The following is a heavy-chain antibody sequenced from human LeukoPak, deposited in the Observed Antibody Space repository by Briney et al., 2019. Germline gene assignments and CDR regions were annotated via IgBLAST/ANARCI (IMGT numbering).Heavy chain of an antibody. CDR2: IYYSGST. D-gene: IGHD1-20*01. Sequence: SETLSLTCTVSGGSISTSSYNWGWIRQPTGRGLEWIGSIYYSGSTYYNPSLKSRVTMSVDTSKNQFSLKLSSVTAAETAVYYCARLLFNWNYCLDPWGQGTLVTVSS. J-gene: IGHJ5*02. V-gene: IGHV4-39*01. CDR1: GGSISTSSYN. CDR3: ARLLFNWNYCLDP.